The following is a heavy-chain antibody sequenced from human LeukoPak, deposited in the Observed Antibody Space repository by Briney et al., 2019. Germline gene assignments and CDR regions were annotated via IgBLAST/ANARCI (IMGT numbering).Heavy chain of an antibody. CDR3: ARGWFGGLYPTTYYFDY. CDR2: ISAYNGNT. V-gene: IGHV1-18*04. D-gene: IGHD3-10*01. CDR1: GYTFTSYG. Sequence: ASVKVSCKASGYTFTSYGISWVRQAPGQGLEWMGWISAYNGNTNYAQKLQGRVTMTTDTSTSTAYMELRSLRSDDTAVYYCARGWFGGLYPTTYYFDYWGQGTLVTVSS. J-gene: IGHJ4*02.